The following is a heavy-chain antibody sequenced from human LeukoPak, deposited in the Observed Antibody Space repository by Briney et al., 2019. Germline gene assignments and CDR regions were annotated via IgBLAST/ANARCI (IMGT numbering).Heavy chain of an antibody. Sequence: GASVKVSCKASGYTFSSHGISWVRQAPGQGLEWMGWIKPNSGDTKYAQKFQGRVTMTRDTSISTVYMELSRLRFDDTAMYYCTSGRTIFYYYMDVWGKGTTVTISS. CDR3: TSGRTIFYYYMDV. CDR1: GYTFSSHG. J-gene: IGHJ6*03. CDR2: IKPNSGDT. D-gene: IGHD3-3*02. V-gene: IGHV1-2*02.